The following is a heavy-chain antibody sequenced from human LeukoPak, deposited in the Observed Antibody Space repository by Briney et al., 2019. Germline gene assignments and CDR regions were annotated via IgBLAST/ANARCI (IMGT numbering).Heavy chain of an antibody. D-gene: IGHD3-3*01. J-gene: IGHJ4*02. CDR1: GYSFTNNW. CDR2: IYPDDSET. V-gene: IGHV5-51*01. CDR3: ARGAWNGYYSYFDY. Sequence: GESLKISCKVSGYSFTNNWIGWARQVPGKGLEWMGIIYPDDSETRYSPSFQGQVTISADKSISTAYLQWSSLKASDTAIFYCARGAWNGYYSYFDYWGQGTLVTVSS.